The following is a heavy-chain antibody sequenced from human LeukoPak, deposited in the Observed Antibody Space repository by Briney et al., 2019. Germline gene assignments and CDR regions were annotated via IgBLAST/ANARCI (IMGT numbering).Heavy chain of an antibody. Sequence: SETLSPTCVVSGYSISSGYYWGWIRQPPGKGLEWIATIHHSGSTYYSPSLKSRVTISVDTSKNQFSLKLSSVTAADTAVYYCARLRDLYNCFDPWGQGTLVIVSS. J-gene: IGHJ5*02. CDR2: IHHSGST. CDR3: ARLRDLYNCFDP. CDR1: GYSISSGYY. V-gene: IGHV4-38-2*01. D-gene: IGHD5-24*01.